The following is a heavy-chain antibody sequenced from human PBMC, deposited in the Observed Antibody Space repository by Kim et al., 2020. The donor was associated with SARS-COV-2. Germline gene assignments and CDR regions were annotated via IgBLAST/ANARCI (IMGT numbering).Heavy chain of an antibody. CDR1: GGSISSSNW. Sequence: SETLSLTCAVSGGSISSSNWWSWVRQPPGKGLEWIGEIYHSGSTNYNPSLKSRVTISVDKSKNQFSLKLSSVTAADTAVYYCAGGFVTDAMYDFWSGYYRYFDYWGQGTLVTVSS. CDR2: IYHSGST. V-gene: IGHV4-4*02. CDR3: AGGFVTDAMYDFWSGYYRYFDY. D-gene: IGHD3-3*01. J-gene: IGHJ4*02.